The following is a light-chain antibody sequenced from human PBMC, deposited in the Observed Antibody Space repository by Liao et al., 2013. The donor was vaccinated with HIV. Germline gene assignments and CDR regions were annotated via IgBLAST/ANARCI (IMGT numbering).Light chain of an antibody. J-gene: IGLJ1*01. CDR1: NIGSKT. Sequence: SYVLTQPPSVSVAPGKTARITCGENNIGSKTVHWYQQRPGQAPVLVIYYDSHRPSGIPERFTGSKSGNTATLTISRVEAGDEADYYCQAWDSSTYVFGTGTKVTVL. CDR3: QAWDSSTYV. CDR2: YDS. V-gene: IGLV3-21*01.